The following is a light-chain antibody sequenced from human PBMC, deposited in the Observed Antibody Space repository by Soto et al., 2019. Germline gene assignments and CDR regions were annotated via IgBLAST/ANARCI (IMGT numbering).Light chain of an antibody. CDR3: QSYDSSLSSVV. J-gene: IGLJ2*01. Sequence: QSVLTQPPSVSGAPGQRGTISCTGSSSNIGAGYAVHWYQQLPGTAPKLLIYGDINRPSGVPDRFSGSKSGTSASLAITGLQAEDEADYYCQSYDSSLSSVVFGGGTKLTVL. CDR2: GDI. CDR1: SSNIGAGYA. V-gene: IGLV1-40*01.